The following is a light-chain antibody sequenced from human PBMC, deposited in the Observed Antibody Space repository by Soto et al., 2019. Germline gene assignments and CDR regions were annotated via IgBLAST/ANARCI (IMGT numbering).Light chain of an antibody. V-gene: IGKV3-20*01. Sequence: EIVLTQSPGTLSLSPGERATLSCRASQSVSSSYLAWYQQKPGQAPRLLIYGASSRATGIPDRFSGSGSGTDFTLTISRLEPEDFGVYYCQQYGSSPTTFGQGTKVEIK. CDR3: QQYGSSPTT. CDR1: QSVSSSY. J-gene: IGKJ1*01. CDR2: GAS.